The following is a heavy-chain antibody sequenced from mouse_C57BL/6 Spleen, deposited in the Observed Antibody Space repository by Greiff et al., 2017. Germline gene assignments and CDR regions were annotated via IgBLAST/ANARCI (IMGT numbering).Heavy chain of an antibody. CDR1: GYTFTDYY. D-gene: IGHD3-2*01. CDR2: INPNNGGT. J-gene: IGHJ2*01. V-gene: IGHV1-26*01. Sequence: EVQLQQSGPELVKPGASVKISCKASGYTFTDYYMNWVKQSHGKSLEWIGDINPNNGGTSYNQKFKGKATLTVDKSSSTAYMELRSLTSEDSAVYYCARGRQLEVDYWGQGTTLTVSS. CDR3: ARGRQLEVDY.